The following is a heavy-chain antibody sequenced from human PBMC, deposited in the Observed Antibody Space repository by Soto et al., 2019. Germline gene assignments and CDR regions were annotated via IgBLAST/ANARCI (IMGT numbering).Heavy chain of an antibody. CDR2: IYPSDSDT. CDR3: ARPIGALSTTDFTY. V-gene: IGHV5-51*01. D-gene: IGHD3-22*01. J-gene: IGHJ4*02. CDR1: GYHFTNYW. Sequence: PXXSLKISCKGSGYHFTNYWIVWVRQMPGKGLEWMGFIYPSDSDTRYSPSFQGQVTISADKSISTAYLQWSSLKDSDTAMYYCARPIGALSTTDFTYWGQGTLVTVSS.